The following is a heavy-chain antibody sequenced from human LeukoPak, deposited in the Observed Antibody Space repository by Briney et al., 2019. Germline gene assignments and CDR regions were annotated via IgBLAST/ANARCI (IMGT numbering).Heavy chain of an antibody. D-gene: IGHD3-22*01. Sequence: GGSLRLSCAASGFTFSDYYMSWIRQAPGKGLEWVSYISSSGSTIYYADSVKGRFTISRDNAKNSLYLQMNSLRAEDTAVYYCARDSTYYYDSSGYYYYYYGMDVWGQGTTATVSS. J-gene: IGHJ6*02. V-gene: IGHV3-11*01. CDR3: ARDSTYYYDSSGYYYYYYGMDV. CDR2: ISSSGSTI. CDR1: GFTFSDYY.